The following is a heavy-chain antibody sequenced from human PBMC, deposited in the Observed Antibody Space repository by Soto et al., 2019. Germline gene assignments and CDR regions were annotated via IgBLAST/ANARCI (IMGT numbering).Heavy chain of an antibody. J-gene: IGHJ5*02. CDR1: FFSLITSGVG. D-gene: IGHD6-19*01. Sequence: XGPTLVNPTKTLPLTCIFSFFSLITSGVGVGWIRQPPGKALEWLGFIYWNDDKRYSPSLKSRLTITKDTSKNQVVLTMTNMDPVDTATYYCAKSGSSGWYGWFDPWGQGTLVTVSS. CDR3: AKSGSSGWYGWFDP. V-gene: IGHV2-5*01. CDR2: IYWNDDK.